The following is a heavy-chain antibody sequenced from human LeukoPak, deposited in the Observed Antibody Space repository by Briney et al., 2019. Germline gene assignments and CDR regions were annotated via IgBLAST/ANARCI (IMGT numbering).Heavy chain of an antibody. CDR2: IYYSGRT. Sequence: SETLSLTCTVSGASIRSSSYYWGWIRQPPGKGLEWIGSIYYSGRTYYNPSLKSRVTKSVDTSKNQFSLKLSSVTAADTAVYYCARESWFGTPDAFDIWGQGTMVTVS. J-gene: IGHJ3*02. CDR1: GASIRSSSYY. CDR3: ARESWFGTPDAFDI. V-gene: IGHV4-39*02. D-gene: IGHD3-10*01.